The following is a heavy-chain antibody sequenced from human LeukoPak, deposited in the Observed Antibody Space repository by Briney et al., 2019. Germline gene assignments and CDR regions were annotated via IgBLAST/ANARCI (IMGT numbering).Heavy chain of an antibody. D-gene: IGHD1-1*01. CDR1: GFTFSSYS. J-gene: IGHJ4*02. CDR3: ARADWNDVRGD. CDR2: ISSSSSYI. V-gene: IGHV3-21*01. Sequence: PGGSLRLSCAAPGFTFSSYSMNWVRQAPGEGLEWVSSISSSSSYIYYADSVKGRFTISRDNAKNSLYLQMNSLRAEDTAVYYCARADWNDVRGDWGQGTLVTVSS.